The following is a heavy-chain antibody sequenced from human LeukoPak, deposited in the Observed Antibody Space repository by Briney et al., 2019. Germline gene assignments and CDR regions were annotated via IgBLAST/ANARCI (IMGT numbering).Heavy chain of an antibody. Sequence: PGGSLRLSCAASGFTSSSYGMHWVRQAPGKGLEWVAVIWYDGSNKYYADSVKGRFTISRDNSKNTLYLQMNSLRAEDTAVYYCARDPDGDYYFDYWGQGTLVTVSS. CDR2: IWYDGSNK. V-gene: IGHV3-33*01. CDR1: GFTSSSYG. J-gene: IGHJ4*02. D-gene: IGHD4-17*01. CDR3: ARDPDGDYYFDY.